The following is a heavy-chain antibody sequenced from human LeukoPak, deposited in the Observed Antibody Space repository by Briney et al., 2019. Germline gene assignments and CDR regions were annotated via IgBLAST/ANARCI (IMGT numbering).Heavy chain of an antibody. CDR2: IILIFRTA. Sequence: ASVKVSCKASGGTFSSYAISWVRQAPGQGLEWMGGIILIFRTANYAQKFQGRVTITTDESTSTAYMELSSLRSEDTAVYYCARDGTYYYDSSGYYPSWGQGTLVTVSS. CDR3: ARDGTYYYDSSGYYPS. CDR1: GGTFSSYA. V-gene: IGHV1-69*05. D-gene: IGHD3-22*01. J-gene: IGHJ4*02.